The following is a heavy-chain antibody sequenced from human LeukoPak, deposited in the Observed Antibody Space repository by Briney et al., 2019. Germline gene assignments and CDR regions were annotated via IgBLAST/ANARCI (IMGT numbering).Heavy chain of an antibody. V-gene: IGHV1-69*13. CDR2: IIPIFGTA. Sequence: GASVKVSCKASGGTFSSYAISWVRQAPGQGLEWMGGIIPIFGTANYAQKFQGRVTITADGSTSTAYMELSSLRSEDTAVYYCARDRSIAAAGTDAFDIWGQGTMVTVSS. D-gene: IGHD6-13*01. CDR1: GGTFSSYA. J-gene: IGHJ3*02. CDR3: ARDRSIAAAGTDAFDI.